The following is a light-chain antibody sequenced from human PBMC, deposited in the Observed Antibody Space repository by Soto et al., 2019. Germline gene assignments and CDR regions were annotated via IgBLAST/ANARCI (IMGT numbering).Light chain of an antibody. V-gene: IGKV3-11*01. CDR1: RGVNSY. Sequence: EIVLTQSPATLSLSPGESATLSCRASRGVNSYLAWYRQKPGQAPRLLIYDASNRATGIPARFSGSGSGTDFTLTISRLEPEDFAVYYCQQRRNWPLTFGGGTKVEIK. CDR3: QQRRNWPLT. CDR2: DAS. J-gene: IGKJ4*01.